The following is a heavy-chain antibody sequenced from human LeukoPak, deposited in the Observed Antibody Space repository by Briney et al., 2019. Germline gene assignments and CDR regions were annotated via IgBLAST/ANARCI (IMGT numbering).Heavy chain of an antibody. CDR3: ARQVVPAPLSWFDP. V-gene: IGHV4-39*01. D-gene: IGHD2-2*01. Sequence: SETLSLTCTVSGGSISSSSYYWGWIRQPPGKGLEWIGSIYYSGSTYYNPSLKSRVTISVDTSKNQFSLKLSSVTAADTAVYYCARQVVPAPLSWFDPWGQGTLVTVSS. CDR1: GGSISSSSYY. J-gene: IGHJ5*02. CDR2: IYYSGST.